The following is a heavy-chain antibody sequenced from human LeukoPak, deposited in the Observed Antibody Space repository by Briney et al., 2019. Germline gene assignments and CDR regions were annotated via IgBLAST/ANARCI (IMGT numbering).Heavy chain of an antibody. CDR2: IWNDGSQK. CDR3: ARWGSGGLTLDY. V-gene: IGHV3-33*01. D-gene: IGHD3-10*01. Sequence: GGSLRLSCAASGFTFITYGMHWVRQAPGKGLEWVAVIWNDGSQKYYADSVKGRFTISKDNSRNMLNLQMDSLRAEDTAVYYCARWGSGGLTLDYWGQGTLVTVSS. CDR1: GFTFITYG. J-gene: IGHJ4*02.